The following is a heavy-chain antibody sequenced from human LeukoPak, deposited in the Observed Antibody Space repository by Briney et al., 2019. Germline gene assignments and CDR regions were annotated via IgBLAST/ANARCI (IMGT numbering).Heavy chain of an antibody. Sequence: GASVKVSCKASGYTLTTYGISWVRQAPGQGLEWMGWIGAYNGDTNYAQKLQGRVTTTTDTSTSTAYMELRSLRSDDTAVYYCARGLGNLGRGYYHGMDVWGQGTTVTVSS. CDR3: ARGLGNLGRGYYHGMDV. J-gene: IGHJ6*02. V-gene: IGHV1-18*01. CDR2: IGAYNGDT. D-gene: IGHD7-27*01. CDR1: GYTLTTYG.